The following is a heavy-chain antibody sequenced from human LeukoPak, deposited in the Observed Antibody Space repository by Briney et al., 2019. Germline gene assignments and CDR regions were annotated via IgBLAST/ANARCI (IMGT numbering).Heavy chain of an antibody. CDR3: AREAGYCSSTSCSWTY. CDR1: GFTFSSFV. J-gene: IGHJ4*02. D-gene: IGHD2-2*01. CDR2: IPHVGSNK. Sequence: GGSLRLSCAASGFTFSSFVMHWVRQAPGKGLEWVAVIPHVGSNKYYADSVKGRFTISRDNSKNTLYLQMNSLRAEDTAVYYCAREAGYCSSTSCSWTYWGQGTLVTVSS. V-gene: IGHV3-30-3*01.